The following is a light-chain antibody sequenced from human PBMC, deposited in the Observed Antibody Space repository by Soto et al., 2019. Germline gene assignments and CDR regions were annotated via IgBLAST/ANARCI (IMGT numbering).Light chain of an antibody. CDR2: AAS. Sequence: DIQMTQSPSSLSASVGDRVTITCRASQGISNYLAWYQQKPGKVPKLLIYAASTLQSGVPSRFSGSGSGTDFTLTISSLQPEDVATYYCQEYNNYWTFGQGTKVEVK. CDR3: QEYNNYWT. V-gene: IGKV1-27*01. J-gene: IGKJ1*01. CDR1: QGISNY.